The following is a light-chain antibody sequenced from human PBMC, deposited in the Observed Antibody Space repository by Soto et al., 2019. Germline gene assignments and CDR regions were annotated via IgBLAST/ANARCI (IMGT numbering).Light chain of an antibody. V-gene: IGLV7-43*01. Sequence: QTVVTQEPSLTVSPGGTVTLTCASSTGAVTSGYYPNWFQQKPGQAPGALIYSTSNKHSWTPARFSGSLLGGKAALTLSGVQPEDEAEYYCLLYYGGAAVFGGGTKLTVL. CDR3: LLYYGGAAV. CDR1: TGAVTSGYY. CDR2: STS. J-gene: IGLJ2*01.